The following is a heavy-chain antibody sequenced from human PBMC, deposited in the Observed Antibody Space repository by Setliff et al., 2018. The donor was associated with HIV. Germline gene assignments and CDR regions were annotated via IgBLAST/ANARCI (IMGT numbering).Heavy chain of an antibody. CDR2: SIPVFGTV. D-gene: IGHD3-3*01. CDR3: ARGIPRGTVFGVVGYFDY. J-gene: IGHJ4*02. CDR1: GGTFSGYA. Sequence: GASVKVSCKAPGGTFSGYAFSWVRQAPGQGFEWMGGSIPVFGTVNYAQKFLGRATITADESTNTSYMELSSLRSDDSAIYYCARGIPRGTVFGVVGYFDYWGQGTPVTVSS. V-gene: IGHV1-69*13.